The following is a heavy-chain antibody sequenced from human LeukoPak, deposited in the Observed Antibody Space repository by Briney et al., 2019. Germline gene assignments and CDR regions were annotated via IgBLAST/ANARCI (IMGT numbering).Heavy chain of an antibody. V-gene: IGHV4-59*01. CDR1: GGSISSYY. D-gene: IGHD4-23*01. CDR2: IYYSGST. J-gene: IGHJ3*02. CDR3: ARGGTAVIAPYAFDI. Sequence: PSETLSLTCTVSGGSISSYYWSWIRQPPGKGLEWIGYIYYSGSTNCNPSVKIRVAMSVDTSKKQFSLKLSSLTAADTALYYCARGGTAVIAPYAFDIWGQGTMVTVSS.